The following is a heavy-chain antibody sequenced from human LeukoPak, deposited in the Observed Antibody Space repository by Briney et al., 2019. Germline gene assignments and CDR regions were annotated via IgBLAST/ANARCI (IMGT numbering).Heavy chain of an antibody. J-gene: IGHJ4*02. V-gene: IGHV1-46*01. D-gene: IGHD5-24*01. CDR3: ARGLERWLQFDY. Sequence: ASVKVSCKASGYTFTTHYMHWVRQAPGQGLEWMGIINPSGGSTSYAHNFQGRVTMTRDTSTSTVYMELSRLRSEDTDVYYCARGLERWLQFDYWGQGTLVTVSS. CDR1: GYTFTTHY. CDR2: INPSGGST.